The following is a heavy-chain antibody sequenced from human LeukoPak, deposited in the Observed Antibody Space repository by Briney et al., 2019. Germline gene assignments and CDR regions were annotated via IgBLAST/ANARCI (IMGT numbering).Heavy chain of an antibody. CDR2: ICGSGSST. CDR3: AKNSGDSCYFGIDY. CDR1: GFSFNTYA. J-gene: IGHJ4*02. D-gene: IGHD2-15*01. Sequence: GGSLRLSCAASGFSFNTYAMNWVRQAPGKGLEWLSVICGSGSSTHHADSVKGRFTISRDNSKNTLYLQMNSLRAEDTAIYYCAKNSGDSCYFGIDYWGQGTLVTVSS. V-gene: IGHV3-23*01.